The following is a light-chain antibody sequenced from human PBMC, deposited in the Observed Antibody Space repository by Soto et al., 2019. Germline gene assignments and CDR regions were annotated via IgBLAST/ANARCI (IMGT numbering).Light chain of an antibody. Sequence: EIVLTQSPGTLSLSPGQRATLFCRASQSVSSSYLAWYQQKPGQAPRVLIYGAYSRATGIPDRFSGSGSGTDFTLTISRLEPEDFAVYYCQQYGSSPPWTFGQGTKVEIK. J-gene: IGKJ1*01. CDR3: QQYGSSPPWT. CDR1: QSVSSSY. V-gene: IGKV3-20*01. CDR2: GAY.